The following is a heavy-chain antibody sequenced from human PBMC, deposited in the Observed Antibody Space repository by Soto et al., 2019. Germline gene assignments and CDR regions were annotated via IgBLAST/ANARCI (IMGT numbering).Heavy chain of an antibody. CDR1: GGSISSYY. Sequence: SETLSLTCTVSGGSISSYYWSWIRQPPGKGLEWIGYIYYSGSTNYNPSLKSRVTISVDTSKNQLSLKLSSVTAADTAVYYCARRYGYYFDYWGQGALVTVS. J-gene: IGHJ4*02. CDR3: ARRYGYYFDY. CDR2: IYYSGST. D-gene: IGHD4-17*01. V-gene: IGHV4-59*08.